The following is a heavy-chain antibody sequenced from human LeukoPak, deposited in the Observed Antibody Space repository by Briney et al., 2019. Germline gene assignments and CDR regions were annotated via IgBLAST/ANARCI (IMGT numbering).Heavy chain of an antibody. CDR1: GYSFTSYW. CDR2: IDPADSDT. CDR3: ARRKTANDY. Sequence: GESLKISCKGSGYSFTSYWIGWVRQMPGKGLEWMGIIDPADSDTRYSPSSQGQVTISADKSISTAYLQWSSLKASDSAIYYCARRKTANDYWGQGTLVTVSS. D-gene: IGHD5-18*01. V-gene: IGHV5-51*01. J-gene: IGHJ4*02.